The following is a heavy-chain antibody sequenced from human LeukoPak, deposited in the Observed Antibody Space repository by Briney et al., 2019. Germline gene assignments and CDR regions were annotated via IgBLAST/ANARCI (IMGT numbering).Heavy chain of an antibody. CDR2: IRSKANSYAT. CDR3: PRDYGVLFDY. D-gene: IGHD4-17*01. V-gene: IGHV3-73*01. Sequence: GGSLRLSCAASGFTFSGSAIHWVRQASGKGLEWVGRIRSKANSYATSSAASVKGRFTISRDDSKNTAYLQTSILKTEDTAVYYRPRDYGVLFDYWGQGTLVTVSS. J-gene: IGHJ4*02. CDR1: GFTFSGSA.